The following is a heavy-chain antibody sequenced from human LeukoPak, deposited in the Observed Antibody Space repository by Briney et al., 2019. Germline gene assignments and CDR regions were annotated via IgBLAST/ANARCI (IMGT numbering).Heavy chain of an antibody. CDR3: AELGITMIGGV. Sequence: PGGSLRLSCAASGFTFSSYEMSWGRQAPGKGLGWVSYISSSGSTIYYADSVKGRFTISRDNAKNSLYLQMNSLRAEDTAVYYCAELGITMIGGVWGKGTTVTISS. D-gene: IGHD3-10*02. J-gene: IGHJ6*04. CDR2: ISSSGSTI. V-gene: IGHV3-48*03. CDR1: GFTFSSYE.